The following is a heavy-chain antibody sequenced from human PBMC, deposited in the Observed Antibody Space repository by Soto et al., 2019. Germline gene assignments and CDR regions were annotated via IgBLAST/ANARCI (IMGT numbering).Heavy chain of an antibody. J-gene: IGHJ6*02. CDR3: ARDLCGGDCYSNYYYYYGMDV. V-gene: IGHV3-30-3*01. CDR1: GFTFSSYA. Sequence: GGSLRLSCTASGFTFSSYAMHWVRQAPGKGLEWVAVISYDGSNKYYADSVKGRFTISRDNSKNTLYLQMNSLRAEDTAVYYCARDLCGGDCYSNYYYYYGMDVWGQGTTVTVSS. D-gene: IGHD2-21*02. CDR2: ISYDGSNK.